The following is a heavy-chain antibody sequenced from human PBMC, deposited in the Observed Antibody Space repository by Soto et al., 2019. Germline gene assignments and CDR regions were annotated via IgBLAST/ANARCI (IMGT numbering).Heavy chain of an antibody. Sequence: QPGGSPRLSCAASGFTFSSYAMSWVRQAPGKGLEWVSAISGSGGSTYYADSVKGRFTISRDNSKNTLYLQMNSLRAEDTAVYYCAPDTDYSSSSLRWANDAFDIWGQGTMVTVSS. V-gene: IGHV3-23*01. J-gene: IGHJ3*02. CDR2: ISGSGGST. D-gene: IGHD6-6*01. CDR1: GFTFSSYA. CDR3: APDTDYSSSSLRWANDAFDI.